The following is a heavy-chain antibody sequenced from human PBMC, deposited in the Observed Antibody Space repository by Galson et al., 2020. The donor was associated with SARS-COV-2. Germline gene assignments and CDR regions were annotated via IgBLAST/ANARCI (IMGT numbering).Heavy chain of an antibody. Sequence: GGSLRLSCAASGFTVSNNYMSWVRLAPGKGLEWVSVIDSGGNTYYADSVKGRFTISRDNSKNTLYLQMNSLRAEDTAVYYCARDYYGLEKSFVAFDIWGQGTMVTVSS. V-gene: IGHV3-53*01. CDR1: GFTVSNNY. D-gene: IGHD3-10*01. J-gene: IGHJ3*02. CDR3: ARDYYGLEKSFVAFDI. CDR2: IDSGGNT.